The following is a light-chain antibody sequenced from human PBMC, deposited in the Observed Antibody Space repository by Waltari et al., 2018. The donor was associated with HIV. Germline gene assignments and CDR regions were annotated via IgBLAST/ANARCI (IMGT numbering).Light chain of an antibody. J-gene: IGLJ1*01. CDR2: NNN. V-gene: IGLV1-44*01. CDR1: SSNIGSNT. CDR3: AAWDDSLNGYV. Sequence: QSVLTQPPSASGTPGQRVTISCSGSSSNIGSNTVNWYQQLPGTAPKLLIYNNNQWPSGVPDRFSGSKSGTSASLAISGLQSEDEADYYCAAWDDSLNGYVFGSGTKVTFL.